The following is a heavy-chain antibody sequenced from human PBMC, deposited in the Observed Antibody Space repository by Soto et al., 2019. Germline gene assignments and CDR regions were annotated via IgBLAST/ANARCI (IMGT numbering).Heavy chain of an antibody. D-gene: IGHD3-3*01. CDR1: GFPFSSYG. CDR3: AKDITIFGVVIFLNYYYYGMDV. CDR2: ISYDGSNK. J-gene: IGHJ6*02. V-gene: IGHV3-30*18. Sequence: GGSLRLSCAAPGFPFSSYGMHWVRTAPGKGLEWVAVISYDGSNKYYADSVKGRFTISRDNSKNTLYLQMNSLRAEDTAVYYCAKDITIFGVVIFLNYYYYGMDVWGQGNTVTVS.